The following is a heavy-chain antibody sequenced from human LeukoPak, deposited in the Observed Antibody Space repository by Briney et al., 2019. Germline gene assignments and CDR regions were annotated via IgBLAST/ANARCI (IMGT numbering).Heavy chain of an antibody. CDR1: GGSISSHY. Sequence: SETLSLTCTVSGGSISSHYWSWLRQPPGKGLEWIGYIYYSGSTNYNPSLKSRVTISVDTSKNQFSLKLSSVTAADTAVYYCARSKVVIEVPLDWGQGTLVTVSS. CDR2: IYYSGST. V-gene: IGHV4-59*11. CDR3: ARSKVVIEVPLD. D-gene: IGHD3-22*01. J-gene: IGHJ4*02.